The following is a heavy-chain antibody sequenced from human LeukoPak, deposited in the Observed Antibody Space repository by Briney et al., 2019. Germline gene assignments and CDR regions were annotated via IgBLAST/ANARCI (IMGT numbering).Heavy chain of an antibody. CDR3: ARGRHVLLVYALYNWFDP. CDR1: GYTFTSYA. J-gene: IGHJ5*02. D-gene: IGHD2-8*01. V-gene: IGHV7-4-1*02. CDR2: INTHTGNI. Sequence: ASVKVSCKASGYTFTSYAINWVRQAPGQGLEWMGWINTHTGNITYARGFTGRFVFSLDTSVSTTYLQISSLKAEDTAVYYCARGRHVLLVYALYNWFDPWGQGTLVTVSS.